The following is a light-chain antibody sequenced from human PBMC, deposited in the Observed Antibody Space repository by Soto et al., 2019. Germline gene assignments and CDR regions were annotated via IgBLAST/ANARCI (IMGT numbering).Light chain of an antibody. J-gene: IGKJ1*01. Sequence: EIVLTQSPGPLSLSPGERATLSCRASQSVSNSYLAWYQQKPGQAPRLLIYGASSRATGIPDRFSGSGSGTDFALTISRLEPEDFAVYHCQQYGGSPWTFGQGTKV. CDR2: GAS. V-gene: IGKV3-20*01. CDR1: QSVSNSY. CDR3: QQYGGSPWT.